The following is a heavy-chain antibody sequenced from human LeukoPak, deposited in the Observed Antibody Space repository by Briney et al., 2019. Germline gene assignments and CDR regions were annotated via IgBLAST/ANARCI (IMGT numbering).Heavy chain of an antibody. CDR3: ARDYYDFWSGYYRGMDV. Sequence: PGGSLRLSCAASGFTFSSYGMHWVRQAPGKGLEWVAVIWYDGSNKYYADSVKGRFTISRDNSKNTLYLQMNSLRAEDTAVYYCARDYYDFWSGYYRGMDVWGQGTTVTVSS. D-gene: IGHD3-3*01. J-gene: IGHJ6*02. V-gene: IGHV3-33*01. CDR1: GFTFSSYG. CDR2: IWYDGSNK.